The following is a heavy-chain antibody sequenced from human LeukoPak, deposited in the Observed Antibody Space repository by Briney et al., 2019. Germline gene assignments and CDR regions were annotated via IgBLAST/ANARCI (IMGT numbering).Heavy chain of an antibody. D-gene: IGHD3-10*01. V-gene: IGHV1-18*01. J-gene: IGHJ4*02. Sequence: ASVKVSCKASGYTFTSYGISWVRQAPGQGLEWMGWISAYNGNTNYAQKLQGRVTMTTDTSTSTAYMELRSLRSDDTAVYYCARGSGSYSSPYFFDYWGQGTLVTVSS. CDR2: ISAYNGNT. CDR3: ARGSGSYSSPYFFDY. CDR1: GYTFTSYG.